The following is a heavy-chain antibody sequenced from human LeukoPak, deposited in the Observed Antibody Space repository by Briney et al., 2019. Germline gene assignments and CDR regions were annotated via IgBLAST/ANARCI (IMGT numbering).Heavy chain of an antibody. CDR1: GFTFSTYW. Sequence: GGSLRLSCAASGFTFSTYWMHWVRQAPGKGLVWVSQINTDGNSTTYADSVKGRFTVSRDNAKNTLYLQMNSLRAEDTAVYYCAKDQYGGNPQYYFDYWGQGTLVTVSS. D-gene: IGHD4-23*01. CDR2: INTDGNST. CDR3: AKDQYGGNPQYYFDY. J-gene: IGHJ4*02. V-gene: IGHV3-74*01.